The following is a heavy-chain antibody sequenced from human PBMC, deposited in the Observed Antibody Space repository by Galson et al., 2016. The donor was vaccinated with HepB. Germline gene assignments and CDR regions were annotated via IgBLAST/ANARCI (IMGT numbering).Heavy chain of an antibody. CDR3: ATSLNWNSVSLDSRPQPSGIDWFDP. CDR2: VRPSSGDT. J-gene: IGHJ5*02. D-gene: IGHD1-7*01. Sequence: SVKVSCKASGYTFSSRYIHWVRQAPGQGLEWMGVVRPSSGDTVFAQKFQGRVTMTWDTYTRVVYMGFRSLRSDDTAVYYCATSLNWNSVSLDSRPQPSGIDWFDPWGQGTLVTVSS. CDR1: GYTFSSRY. V-gene: IGHV1-46*01.